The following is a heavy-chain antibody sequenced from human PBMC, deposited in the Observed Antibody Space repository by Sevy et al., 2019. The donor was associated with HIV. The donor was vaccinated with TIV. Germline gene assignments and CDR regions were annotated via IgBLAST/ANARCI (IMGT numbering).Heavy chain of an antibody. CDR1: GFTISRSY. CDR2: IYSGGNT. Sequence: GGSLRLSCAASGFTISRSYMSWVRQAPGKGLEWVSVIYSGGNTYYRDSVKGRFTISRDNSKNTLYLQMNSLRVEDTALYYCARRGMYSSGPDEDYWGQGTLVTVSS. J-gene: IGHJ4*02. CDR3: ARRGMYSSGPDEDY. V-gene: IGHV3-66*02. D-gene: IGHD6-19*01.